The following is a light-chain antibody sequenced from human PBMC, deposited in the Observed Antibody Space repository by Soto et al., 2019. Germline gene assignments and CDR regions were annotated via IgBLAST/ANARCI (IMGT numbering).Light chain of an antibody. CDR3: SSHSSSGTLV. V-gene: IGLV2-14*03. CDR2: DVS. J-gene: IGLJ2*01. Sequence: QSALTQPASVSGSPGQSITISCTGTSSDIGAFNYVSWYQQRPGKAPQLMIYDVSNRPSGVSSRFSGSKAGNTASLTISGLQIEDEADYYCSSHSSSGTLVFGGGTKLTVL. CDR1: SSDIGAFNY.